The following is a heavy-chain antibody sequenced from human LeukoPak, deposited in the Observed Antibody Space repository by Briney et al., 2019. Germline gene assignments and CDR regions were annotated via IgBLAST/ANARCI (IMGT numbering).Heavy chain of an antibody. V-gene: IGHV1-69*04. J-gene: IGHJ3*02. D-gene: IGHD5-18*01. CDR2: IIPILGIA. CDR1: GGTFSSYA. CDR3: ARGPYSSGAFDI. Sequence: SVKVSCKASGGTFSSYAISWVRQTPGQGLEWMGRIIPILGIANYAQKFQGRVTITADKSTSTAYMELSSLRSEDTAVYYCARGPYSSGAFDIWGQGTMVTVSS.